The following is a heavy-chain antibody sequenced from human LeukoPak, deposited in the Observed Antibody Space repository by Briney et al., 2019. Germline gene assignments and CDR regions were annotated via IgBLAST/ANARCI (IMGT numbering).Heavy chain of an antibody. J-gene: IGHJ4*02. V-gene: IGHV4-59*12. CDR3: ARDMAMEGPADY. Sequence: SETLSLTCTVSGGSISSYYWSWIRQPPGKGLEWIGYIYYSGSTNYNPSLKSRVTISVDTSKNQFSLKLSSVTAADTAVYYCARDMAMEGPADYWGQGTLVTVSS. CDR1: GGSISSYY. D-gene: IGHD5-18*01. CDR2: IYYSGST.